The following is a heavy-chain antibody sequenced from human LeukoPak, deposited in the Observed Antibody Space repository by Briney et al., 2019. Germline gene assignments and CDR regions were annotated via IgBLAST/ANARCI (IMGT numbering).Heavy chain of an antibody. J-gene: IGHJ4*02. CDR3: AREVVVVVAATGLPDY. D-gene: IGHD2-15*01. V-gene: IGHV3-30-3*01. CDR2: ISYDGSNK. Sequence: GGSLRLSCAASGFTFSSYAMHWVRQAPGKGLEWVAVISYDGSNKYYADSVKGRFTISRDNSKNTLYLQMNSLRAEDTAVYYCAREVVVVVAATGLPDYWGQGTLATVSS. CDR1: GFTFSSYA.